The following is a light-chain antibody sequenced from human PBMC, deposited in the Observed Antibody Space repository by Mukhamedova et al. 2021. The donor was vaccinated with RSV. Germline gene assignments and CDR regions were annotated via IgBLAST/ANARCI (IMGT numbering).Light chain of an antibody. V-gene: IGKV3-11*01. CDR1: QKINTF. CDR2: EAS. CDR3: QQHSNWPPT. Sequence: GERATLSCRASQKINTFLAWYQQKLGQAPRLLIYEASKRATGIPARFSGSGSGPDFTLSISSLAPDDFALYYCQQHSNWPPTFGGG. J-gene: IGKJ4*01.